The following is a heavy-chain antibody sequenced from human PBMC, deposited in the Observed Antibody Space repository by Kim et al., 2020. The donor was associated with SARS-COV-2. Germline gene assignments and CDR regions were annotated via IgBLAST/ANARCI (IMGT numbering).Heavy chain of an antibody. J-gene: IGHJ6*02. D-gene: IGHD3-3*01. Sequence: ASVKVSCKASGYTFTGYYMHWVRQAPGQGLEWMGWINPNSGGTNYAQKFQGRVTMTRDTSISTAYMELSRLRSDDTAVYYCARDSGTYYDFWSGYSGYGMDVWGQGTTVTVSS. V-gene: IGHV1-2*02. CDR3: ARDSGTYYDFWSGYSGYGMDV. CDR2: INPNSGGT. CDR1: GYTFTGYY.